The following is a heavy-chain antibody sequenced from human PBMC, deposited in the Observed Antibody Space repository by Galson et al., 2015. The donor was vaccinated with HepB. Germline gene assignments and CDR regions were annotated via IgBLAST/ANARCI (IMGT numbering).Heavy chain of an antibody. CDR2: ISYDGSNK. J-gene: IGHJ4*02. V-gene: IGHV3-30*18. CDR3: AKEMNDYGDY. Sequence: SLRLSCAASGFTFSSYGMHWVRQAPGKGLEWVAVISYDGSNKYYADSVKGRFTISRDNSKNTLYLQMNSLRAEDTAVYYCAKEMNDYGDYWGQGTLVTDSS. CDR1: GFTFSSYG.